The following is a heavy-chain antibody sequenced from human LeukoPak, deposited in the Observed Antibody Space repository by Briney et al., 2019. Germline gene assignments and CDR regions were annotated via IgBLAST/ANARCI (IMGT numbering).Heavy chain of an antibody. CDR3: ATRCVWGCPFFDY. CDR1: GFTFSSYA. CDR2: ISGSGGST. D-gene: IGHD7-27*01. Sequence: GGSLRLSCAASGFTFSSYAMSWVRQAPGKGLEWVSAISGSGGSTYYADSVKGRFTISRDNSKNTLYLQLNSLRAEDTAVYYCATRCVWGCPFFDYWGQGTLVTVSS. J-gene: IGHJ4*02. V-gene: IGHV3-23*01.